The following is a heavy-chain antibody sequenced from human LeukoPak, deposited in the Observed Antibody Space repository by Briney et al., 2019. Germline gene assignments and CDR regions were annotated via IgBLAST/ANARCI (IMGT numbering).Heavy chain of an antibody. J-gene: IGHJ4*02. CDR2: IPASGDNT. CDR3: AKGGGSGTYGRFDS. Sequence: GGSLRLSCAASGFTFSNYVMTWVRQAPGKGLEWVSTIPASGDNTYYADSVKGRFTIARDNSKNTLYLQMNSLRAEDTAAYYCAKGGGSGTYGRFDSWGQGTLVTVSS. V-gene: IGHV3-23*01. CDR1: GFTFSNYV. D-gene: IGHD2-8*01.